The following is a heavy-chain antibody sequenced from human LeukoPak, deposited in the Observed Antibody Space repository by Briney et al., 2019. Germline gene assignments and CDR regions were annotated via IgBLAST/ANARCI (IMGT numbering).Heavy chain of an antibody. Sequence: SETLSLTCTVSGGSISSNSYYWSWIRQPPGKGLEWIGYIYYSGSTYYNPSLKSRVTISVDTSKNQFSLKLSSVTAADTAVYYCARGLGTYSSGWPLGGAFDYWGQGTLVTVSS. CDR3: ARGLGTYSSGWPLGGAFDY. CDR2: IYYSGST. V-gene: IGHV4-61*05. CDR1: GGSISSNSYY. J-gene: IGHJ4*02. D-gene: IGHD6-19*01.